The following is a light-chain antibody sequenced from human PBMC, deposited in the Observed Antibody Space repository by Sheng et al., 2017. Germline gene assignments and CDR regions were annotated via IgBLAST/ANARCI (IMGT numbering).Light chain of an antibody. Sequence: QSVLTQPPSVSGAPWQRVTISCTGTSSNIGAGYDVHWYQQVPGTAPKLLIYGNSNRPSGVPDRFSGSKSGTSASLAITGLQAEDEADYYCQSYDSSLSGYVFGTGTKVTVL. V-gene: IGLV1-40*01. CDR2: GNS. CDR1: SSNIGAGYD. J-gene: IGLJ1*01. CDR3: QSYDSSLSGYV.